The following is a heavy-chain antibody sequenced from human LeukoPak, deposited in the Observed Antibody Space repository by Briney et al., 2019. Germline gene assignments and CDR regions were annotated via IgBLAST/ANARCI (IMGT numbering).Heavy chain of an antibody. V-gene: IGHV1-8*01. Sequence: GASVKVSCKASGYTFTSYDINWVRQATGQGLEWMGWMNPNSGNTGYAQKSQGRVTMTRNISISTAYMELSSLRSEDTAVYYCARSAYSSSSSHYYYYMDVWGKGTTVTVSS. CDR2: MNPNSGNT. D-gene: IGHD6-6*01. CDR3: ARSAYSSSSSHYYYYMDV. CDR1: GYTFTSYD. J-gene: IGHJ6*03.